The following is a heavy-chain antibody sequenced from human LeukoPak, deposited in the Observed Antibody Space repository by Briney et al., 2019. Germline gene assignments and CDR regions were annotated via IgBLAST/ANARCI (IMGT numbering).Heavy chain of an antibody. D-gene: IGHD4-17*01. CDR1: GGSISSYY. Sequence: SETLSLTCTVSGGSISSYYWSWIRQPAGNGLEWIGRIYTSGSTNYNPSLKSRVTMSVDTSKNQFSLKLSSVTAADTAVYYCARDFYGDYRDYYYYGMDVWGQGTTVTVSS. V-gene: IGHV4-4*07. J-gene: IGHJ6*02. CDR2: IYTSGST. CDR3: ARDFYGDYRDYYYYGMDV.